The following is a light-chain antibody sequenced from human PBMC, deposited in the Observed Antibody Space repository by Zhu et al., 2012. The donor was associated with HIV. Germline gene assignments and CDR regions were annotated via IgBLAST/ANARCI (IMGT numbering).Light chain of an antibody. CDR3: QQYYTPSYN. CDR1: QSVYKW. J-gene: IGKJ2*01. V-gene: IGKV1-5*03. CDR2: EAS. Sequence: DIQMTQSPSTLSASIGDRVTITCRASQSVYKWLAWYQQKPEKAPKLLIYEASILETEVPSRFSGSGSGTEFTLTISSLQSDDFATYSCQQYYTPSYNFGQGTKLQI.